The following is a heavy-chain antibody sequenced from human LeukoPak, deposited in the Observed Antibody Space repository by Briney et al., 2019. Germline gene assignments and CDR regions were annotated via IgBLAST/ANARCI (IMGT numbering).Heavy chain of an antibody. CDR3: ARDLVQLERRGWFDP. CDR1: QNTFTNCN. Sequence: GVLLKVTHQPYQNTFTNCNMQWLRDAPIKEKKWMGIINPSGGSTSYAQKFQGRVTMTRDTSTSTVYMELSSLRSEDTAVYYCARDLVQLERRGWFDPWGQGTLVTVSS. D-gene: IGHD1-1*01. CDR2: INPSGGST. V-gene: IGHV1-46*01. J-gene: IGHJ5*02.